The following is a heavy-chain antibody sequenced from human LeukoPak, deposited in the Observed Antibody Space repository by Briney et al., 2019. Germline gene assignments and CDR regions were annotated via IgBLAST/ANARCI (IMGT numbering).Heavy chain of an antibody. CDR3: TPDTAMVATDY. Sequence: ASVKVSCKASGYTFTGYYMHWVRQASGKGLEWVGRIRSKANSYATAYAASVKGRFTISRDDSKNTAYLQMNSLKTEDTAVYYCTPDTAMVATDYWGQGTLVTVSS. V-gene: IGHV3-73*01. CDR1: GYTFTGYY. J-gene: IGHJ4*02. D-gene: IGHD5-18*01. CDR2: IRSKANSYAT.